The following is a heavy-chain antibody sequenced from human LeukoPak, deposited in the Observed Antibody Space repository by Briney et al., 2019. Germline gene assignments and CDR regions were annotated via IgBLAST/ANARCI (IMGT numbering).Heavy chain of an antibody. CDR1: GYTFTSYD. Sequence: AASVKVSCKASGYTFTSYDINWVRRATGQGLEWMGWMNPNSGNTGYAQKFQGRVTMTRNTSISTAYMGLSSLRSEDTAVYYCARDVYYDSSGYYPGYWGQGTLVTVSS. J-gene: IGHJ4*02. V-gene: IGHV1-8*01. D-gene: IGHD3-22*01. CDR3: ARDVYYDSSGYYPGY. CDR2: MNPNSGNT.